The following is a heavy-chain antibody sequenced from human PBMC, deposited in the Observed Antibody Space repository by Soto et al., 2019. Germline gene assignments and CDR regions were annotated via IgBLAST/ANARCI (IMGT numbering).Heavy chain of an antibody. V-gene: IGHV1-69*12. Sequence: QVQLVQSGAAVKKPGSSVKVSCKASGGTFSSYAISWVRQAPGQGLEWMGGIIPIFGTANYAQKFQGRVTITADESTSTAYMELSSLRSEDTAVYYCARDSADYVWGSYRLHGMDVWGQGTTVTVSS. CDR1: GGTFSSYA. J-gene: IGHJ6*02. CDR3: ARDSADYVWGSYRLHGMDV. CDR2: IIPIFGTA. D-gene: IGHD3-16*02.